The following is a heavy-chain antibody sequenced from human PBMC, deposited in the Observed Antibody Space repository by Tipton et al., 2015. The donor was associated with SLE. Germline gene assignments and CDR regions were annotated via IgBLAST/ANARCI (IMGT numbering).Heavy chain of an antibody. V-gene: IGHV3-7*03. CDR3: AREGCSSTSCQKYFQH. CDR2: IKQDGSEK. J-gene: IGHJ1*01. CDR1: GFTFSSYW. Sequence: GSLRLSYAASGFTFSSYWMSWVRQAPGKGLEWVANIKQDGSEKYYVDSVKGRFTISRDNAKNSLYLQMNSLRAEDTAVYYCAREGCSSTSCQKYFQHWGQGTLVTVSS. D-gene: IGHD2-2*01.